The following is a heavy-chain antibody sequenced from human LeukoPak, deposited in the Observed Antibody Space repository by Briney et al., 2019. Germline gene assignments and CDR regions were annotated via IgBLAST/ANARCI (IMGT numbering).Heavy chain of an antibody. J-gene: IGHJ4*02. CDR2: INPNNGDT. D-gene: IGHD5-12*01. CDR1: GYTFTGYY. V-gene: IGHV1-2*02. CDR3: ASGYSGYDSRVDY. Sequence: ASVKVSCKASGYTFTGYYMHWVRQAPGQGLEWMGWINPNNGDTHYAQKFQGRVTMTSDTSISTAYMEPSRLRSDDTAVYYCASGYSGYDSRVDYWGQGTLVTVSS.